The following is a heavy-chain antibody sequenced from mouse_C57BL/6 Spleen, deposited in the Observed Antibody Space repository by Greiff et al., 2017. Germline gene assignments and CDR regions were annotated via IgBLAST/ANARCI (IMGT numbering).Heavy chain of an antibody. V-gene: IGHV1-50*01. CDR2: IDPSDSFT. D-gene: IGHD4-1*01. J-gene: IGHJ1*03. CDR1: GYTFTSYW. Sequence: QVQLQQPGAELVKPGASVKLSCKASGYTFTSYWMQWVKQRPGQGLEWIGEIDPSDSFTNYNQKFKGKATLTVDTSSSTAYMQLSSLTSEDSAVYYCARGAYLGRYWYFDVWGTGTTVTVSS. CDR3: ARGAYLGRYWYFDV.